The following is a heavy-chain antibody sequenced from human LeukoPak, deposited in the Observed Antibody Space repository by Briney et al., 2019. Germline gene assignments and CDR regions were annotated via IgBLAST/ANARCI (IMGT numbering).Heavy chain of an antibody. CDR3: AKAHGSGSYSHFDY. Sequence: PGRSLRLSCAASGFTFDDYAMHWVRQAPGKGLECVSGISWNSGSIGYADSVKGRFTISRDNAKNSLYLQMNSLRAEDMALYYCAKAHGSGSYSHFDYWGQGTLVTVSS. CDR1: GFTFDDYA. CDR2: ISWNSGSI. J-gene: IGHJ4*02. V-gene: IGHV3-9*03. D-gene: IGHD3-10*01.